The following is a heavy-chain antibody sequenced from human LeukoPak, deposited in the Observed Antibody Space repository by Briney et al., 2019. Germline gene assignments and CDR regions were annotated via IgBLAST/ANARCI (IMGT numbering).Heavy chain of an antibody. CDR3: ARQPCSGGSCHLERSGFDP. Sequence: SETLSLTCTVSGYSISSGYYWGWIRQPPGKGLEWIGYIYYSGSTNYNPSLKSRVTISVDTSKNQFSLKLSSVTAADTAVYYCARQPCSGGSCHLERSGFDPWGQGTLVTVSS. D-gene: IGHD2-15*01. V-gene: IGHV4-61*05. CDR1: GYSISSGYY. CDR2: IYYSGST. J-gene: IGHJ5*02.